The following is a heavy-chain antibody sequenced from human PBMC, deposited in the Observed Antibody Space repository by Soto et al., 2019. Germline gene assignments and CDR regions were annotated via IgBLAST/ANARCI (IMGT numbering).Heavy chain of an antibody. D-gene: IGHD1-20*01. CDR2: TYYSGSS. Sequence: PSETLSLTCTVSGGSITSSEYYWAWIRQPPGKGLQFVGTTYYSGSSYSNPSLKSRHSMSVDTSKNQFSLTMKSVTAADTGVYYCASHPFNWIDADSWGQGVLVTVSS. CDR1: GGSITSSEYY. CDR3: ASHPFNWIDADS. J-gene: IGHJ4*02. V-gene: IGHV4-39*01.